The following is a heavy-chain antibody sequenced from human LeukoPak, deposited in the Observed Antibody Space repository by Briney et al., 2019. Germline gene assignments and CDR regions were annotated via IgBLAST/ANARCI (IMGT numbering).Heavy chain of an antibody. CDR2: SIPIFGTA. CDR3: AREAVAGTTDY. J-gene: IGHJ4*02. Sequence: SVKVSCKASGGTFSSYAISWVRQAPGQGLEWMGRSIPIFGTANYAQKCQGRVTITTDESTSTAYMELSSLRSEDTAVYYCAREAVAGTTDYWGQGTLVTVSS. V-gene: IGHV1-69*05. CDR1: GGTFSSYA. D-gene: IGHD6-19*01.